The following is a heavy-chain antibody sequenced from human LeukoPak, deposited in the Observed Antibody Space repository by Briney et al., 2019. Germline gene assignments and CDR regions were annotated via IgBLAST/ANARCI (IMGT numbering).Heavy chain of an antibody. CDR1: GFAFSSYW. CDR3: ARGVRDGYSFGFYFDY. V-gene: IGHV3-74*01. D-gene: IGHD5-12*01. J-gene: IGHJ4*02. CDR2: INRDGSST. Sequence: GGSLRLSCAASGFAFSSYWMHWVRQAPGKGLVWVSRINRDGSSTIYADSVKGRFTISRDNAKNTLYLQMNSLRAEDTAVYYCARGVRDGYSFGFYFDYWGQGALVTVSS.